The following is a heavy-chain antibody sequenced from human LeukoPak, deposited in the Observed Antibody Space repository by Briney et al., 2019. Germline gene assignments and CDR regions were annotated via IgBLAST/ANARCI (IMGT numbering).Heavy chain of an antibody. CDR3: AKDFPHYYEVPHGMDV. D-gene: IGHD3-22*01. V-gene: IGHV3-48*03. J-gene: IGHJ6*02. Sequence: PGGSLRLSCAASGFGFGQYEMNWVRQAPGKGLEWIAYISVRAATIYYGESVEGRFTISRDDAKNSLYLQMNGLRVEDTAIYYCAKDFPHYYEVPHGMDVWGQGTTVTV. CDR1: GFGFGQYE. CDR2: ISVRAATI.